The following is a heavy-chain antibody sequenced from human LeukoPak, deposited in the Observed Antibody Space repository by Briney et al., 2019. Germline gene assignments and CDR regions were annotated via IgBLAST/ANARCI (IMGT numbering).Heavy chain of an antibody. CDR1: GGSFSGYY. CDR2: INHSGST. Sequence: SETLSLTCAVYGGSFSGYYWSWIRQPPGKGLEWIGEINHSGSTNYNPSLKSRVTISVDTSKNQFSLKLSSVTAADTAVYYCARVQWLVHGYWGQGTLVTVSS. D-gene: IGHD6-19*01. J-gene: IGHJ4*02. V-gene: IGHV4-34*01. CDR3: ARVQWLVHGY.